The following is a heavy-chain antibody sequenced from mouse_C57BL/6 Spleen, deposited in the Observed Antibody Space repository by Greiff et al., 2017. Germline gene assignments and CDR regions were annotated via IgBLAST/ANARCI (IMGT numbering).Heavy chain of an antibody. CDR3: ARRDYGSSGYFDV. D-gene: IGHD1-1*01. CDR1: GFTFSSYT. V-gene: IGHV5-9*01. CDR2: ISGGGGNT. Sequence: EVQGVESGGGLVKPGGSLKLSCAASGFTFSSYTMSWVRQTPEKRLEWVATISGGGGNTYYPDSVKGRFTISRDNAKNTLYLQMSSLRSEDTALYYCARRDYGSSGYFDVWGTGTTVTVSS. J-gene: IGHJ1*03.